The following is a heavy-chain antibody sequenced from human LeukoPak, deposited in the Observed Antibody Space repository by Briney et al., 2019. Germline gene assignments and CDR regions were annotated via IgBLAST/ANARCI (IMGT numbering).Heavy chain of an antibody. CDR1: ANSLGIHH. V-gene: IGHV4-59*11. J-gene: IGHJ2*01. CDR3: ARGSRPCSSTSCGNWYLHP. D-gene: IGHD2-2*01. CDR2: IYYSGST. Sequence: PSETLTHPCTVLANSLGIHHWSWHAHPPGKGLEWLGYIYYSGSTNYNPSLKSRVTISVDTSKNQFSLKMVSVHAADTAVYYCARGSRPCSSTSCGNWYLHPGGRGNLVTVSS.